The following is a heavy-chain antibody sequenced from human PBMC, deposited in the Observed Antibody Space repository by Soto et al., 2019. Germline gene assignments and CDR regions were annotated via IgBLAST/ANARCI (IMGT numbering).Heavy chain of an antibody. Sequence: GASVKVSCKASGYTFTSYAMHWVRQAPGQRLEWMGWINAGNGNTKYSQKFQGRVTITRDTSASTAYMELSSLRSEDTAAYYCARGITIFGVLDYWGQGTLVTVSS. CDR2: INAGNGNT. V-gene: IGHV1-3*01. CDR3: ARGITIFGVLDY. D-gene: IGHD3-3*01. CDR1: GYTFTSYA. J-gene: IGHJ4*02.